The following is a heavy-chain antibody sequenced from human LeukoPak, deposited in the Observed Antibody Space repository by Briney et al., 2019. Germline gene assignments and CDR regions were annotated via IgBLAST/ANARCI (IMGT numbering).Heavy chain of an antibody. CDR3: VTDRYSDSAFGD. D-gene: IGHD1-26*01. CDR2: INTDGSVT. Sequence: GGSLRLSCAASGLTLSSFWMHWVRQAPGEGLVWVSRINTDGSVTNYADSVEGRFTISRANAKNTLYLQMNDLRAEDTAVYYCVTDRYSDSAFGDWGQGTLVTVSS. CDR1: GLTLSSFW. V-gene: IGHV3-74*01. J-gene: IGHJ4*02.